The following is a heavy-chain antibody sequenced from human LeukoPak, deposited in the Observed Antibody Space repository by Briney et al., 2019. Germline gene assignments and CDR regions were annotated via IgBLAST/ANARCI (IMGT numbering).Heavy chain of an antibody. J-gene: IGHJ4*02. CDR3: ASTRSGYLFDY. CDR1: GFTFSSYE. D-gene: IGHD5-12*01. Sequence: QAGGSLRLSCAASGFTFSSYEMNWVRQAPGKGLEWVSYISSSGSTICYADSMKGRFTISRDNAKNSLYLQMNSLRAEDTAVYYCASTRSGYLFDYWGQGTLVTVSS. V-gene: IGHV3-48*03. CDR2: ISSSGSTI.